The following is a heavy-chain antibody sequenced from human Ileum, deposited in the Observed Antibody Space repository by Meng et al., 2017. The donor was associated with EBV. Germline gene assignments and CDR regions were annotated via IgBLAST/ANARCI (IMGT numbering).Heavy chain of an antibody. CDR3: ARPIAAAGWFDP. Sequence: QLQLQGSGPGLVKPSETLSLTCTVSGGHINSSSYDWGWIRQPPGKGLEWIGSIYYSGRTYYNPSLKSRVTISVDTSKNQFSLKLSSVTAADTAVYYCARPIAAAGWFDPWGQGTLVTVSS. V-gene: IGHV4-39*01. CDR1: GGHINSSSYD. J-gene: IGHJ5*02. CDR2: IYYSGRT. D-gene: IGHD6-13*01.